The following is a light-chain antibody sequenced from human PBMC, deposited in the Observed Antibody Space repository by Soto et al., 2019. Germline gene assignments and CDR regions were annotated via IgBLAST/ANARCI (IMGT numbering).Light chain of an antibody. CDR3: QQLYSFPLT. V-gene: IGKV3-15*01. CDR2: GAS. J-gene: IGKJ4*01. Sequence: EIVLTQSPATLSLSPGERATLSCRASQSVSSNLAWYQQKPGQAPRILIYGASTRDTGIPARFSGSGSGTEFTLTISRLQPEDFSTYYCQQLYSFPLTFGGGTKVDIK. CDR1: QSVSSN.